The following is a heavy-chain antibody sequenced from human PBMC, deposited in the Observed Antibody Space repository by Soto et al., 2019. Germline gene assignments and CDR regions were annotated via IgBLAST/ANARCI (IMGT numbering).Heavy chain of an antibody. V-gene: IGHV3-74*01. J-gene: IGHJ4*02. CDR1: GFTFSNYW. D-gene: IGHD5-12*01. Sequence: GGSLRLSCAASGFTFSNYWMHWVRQAPGKGLVWVSYINSDGTSTTYADSVKGRFTISRDNAKNTLYLHMTSLRVEDTAVYYCARDKSGTADYWGQGTPVTVSS. CDR3: ARDKSGTADY. CDR2: INSDGTST.